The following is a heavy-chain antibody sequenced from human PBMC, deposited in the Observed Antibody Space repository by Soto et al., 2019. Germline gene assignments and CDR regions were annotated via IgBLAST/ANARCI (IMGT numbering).Heavy chain of an antibody. CDR3: ARDRSITIFGVVTMDGMDV. CDR2: ISSSSSTI. J-gene: IGHJ6*02. CDR1: GFTFSSYS. Sequence: GGSLRLSCAASGFTFSSYSMNWVRQAPGKGLEWVSYISSSSSTIYYADSVKGRFTISRDNAKNSLYLQMNSLRDEDTAVYYCARDRSITIFGVVTMDGMDVWGQGTTVTVSS. V-gene: IGHV3-48*02. D-gene: IGHD3-3*01.